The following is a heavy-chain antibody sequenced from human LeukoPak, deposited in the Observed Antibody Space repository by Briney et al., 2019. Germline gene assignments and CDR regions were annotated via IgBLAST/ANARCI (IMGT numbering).Heavy chain of an antibody. CDR1: RFTLSSYA. D-gene: IGHD5-18*01. Sequence: PGGSPRLSCAASRFTLSSYAMHWVRQAPGKGLEWVAVTSFDGSNQYYADSVKGRFTISRDNSKNTLYVQMNSLRAEDTAVYYCARETMDTAMVLYFDYWGQGTLVTVSS. CDR3: ARETMDTAMVLYFDY. CDR2: TSFDGSNQ. V-gene: IGHV3-30*04. J-gene: IGHJ4*02.